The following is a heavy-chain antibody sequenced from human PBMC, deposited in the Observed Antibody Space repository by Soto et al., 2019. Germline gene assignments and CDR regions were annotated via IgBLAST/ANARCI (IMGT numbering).Heavy chain of an antibody. V-gene: IGHV1-18*04. Sequence: QVQLVQSGGEGKKPGASVKVSCKASGYSFISYGISWVRQASGQGTEWMGWISGYNGNTKYAHKLQGRVTMTTNTSTSTAYMELRSLRSDDTAVYYCARDQWTLDHSRGWYGDWGQGTLVTVSS. CDR3: ARDQWTLDHSRGWYGD. J-gene: IGHJ4*02. D-gene: IGHD6-19*01. CDR1: GYSFISYG. CDR2: ISGYNGNT.